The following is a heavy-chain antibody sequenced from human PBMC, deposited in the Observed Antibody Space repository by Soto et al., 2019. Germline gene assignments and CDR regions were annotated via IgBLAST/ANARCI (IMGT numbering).Heavy chain of an antibody. CDR1: GFSFSRFA. CDR2: ISGSADNT. D-gene: IGHD5-12*01. V-gene: IGHV3-23*01. CDR3: DKTRGATVEANSVYCMDV. Sequence: EVQLLESGGGLIHPGGSLRLSCAASGFSFSRFAMNWVRQAPGKGLEWVSIISGSADNTCYADSVKGRFTISRDNYKSTLYLQINIMRANDTDVDYSDKTRGATVEANSVYCMDVWGQGTTVTVS. J-gene: IGHJ6*02.